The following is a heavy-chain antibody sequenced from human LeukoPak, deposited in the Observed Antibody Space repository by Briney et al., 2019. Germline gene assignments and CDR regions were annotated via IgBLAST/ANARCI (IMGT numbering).Heavy chain of an antibody. D-gene: IGHD4-17*01. CDR3: ARQMTTVTGRDAFDI. J-gene: IGHJ3*02. V-gene: IGHV5-51*01. CDR1: GYSFTSYW. Sequence: GESLKISCKGSGYSFTSYWIGWVRQMPGKGLEWMGIIYPGDSDTRYSPSFQGQVTIPADKSISTACLQWSSLKASDTAMYYCARQMTTVTGRDAFDIWGQGTMVTVSS. CDR2: IYPGDSDT.